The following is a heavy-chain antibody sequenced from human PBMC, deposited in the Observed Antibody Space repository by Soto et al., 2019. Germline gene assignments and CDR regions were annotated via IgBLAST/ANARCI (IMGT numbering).Heavy chain of an antibody. J-gene: IGHJ6*02. V-gene: IGHV3-23*01. Sequence: GGSLRLSWAASGFAFSSYALSWVRQAAGKGLEGFSLIRGSGSTTYFADSVEGRFTISRDNSKNTLYLQMNSLRAEDTAVYYCAKEGIQLWSRLGMDVWGQGTTVTVS. D-gene: IGHD5-18*01. CDR2: IRGSGSTT. CDR3: AKEGIQLWSRLGMDV. CDR1: GFAFSSYA.